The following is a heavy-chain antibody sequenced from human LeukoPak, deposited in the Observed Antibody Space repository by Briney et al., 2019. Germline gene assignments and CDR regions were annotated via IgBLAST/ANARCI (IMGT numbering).Heavy chain of an antibody. CDR1: GFTFSSYS. CDR2: ISSSSSYI. V-gene: IGHV3-21*01. D-gene: IGHD6-13*01. J-gene: IGHJ4*02. CDR3: ARDSARSGIAAAGPYFDY. Sequence: GGSLRLSCATSGFTFSSYSMNWVRQAPGKGLEWVSSISSSSSYIYYADSVKGRCNISRDNAKNSLYLQMNSMRAEDTAVYYCARDSARSGIAAAGPYFDYWGQGTLVTVSS.